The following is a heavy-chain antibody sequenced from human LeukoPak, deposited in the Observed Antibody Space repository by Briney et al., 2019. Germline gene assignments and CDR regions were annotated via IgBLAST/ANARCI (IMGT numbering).Heavy chain of an antibody. CDR3: AREVSEGFDF. CDR1: GFTFSGYS. V-gene: IGHV3-21*01. J-gene: IGHJ4*02. Sequence: GGSLRLSCTASGFTFSGYSMNWIRQAPGKGLEWVSSFGTRSTSVYHAGSVKGRFAISRDNAKNSLYLQMDSLRAEDTALYYCAREVSEGFDFWGQGTLVTVSS. D-gene: IGHD3-22*01. CDR2: FGTRSTSV.